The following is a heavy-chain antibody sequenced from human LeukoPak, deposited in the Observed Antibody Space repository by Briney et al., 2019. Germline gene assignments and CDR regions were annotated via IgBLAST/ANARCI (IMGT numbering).Heavy chain of an antibody. J-gene: IGHJ5*02. CDR2: IYGDGST. Sequence: GGSLRLSCAVSGFIVSSSYMTWVRQAPGKGLEWVSVIYGDGSTYYAESVKGRFVISRDNSKNKLYLRLGSLRAEDTAVYYCARDLEPGFDPWGQGTLVTVSS. V-gene: IGHV3-66*01. D-gene: IGHD5-24*01. CDR3: ARDLEPGFDP. CDR1: GFIVSSSY.